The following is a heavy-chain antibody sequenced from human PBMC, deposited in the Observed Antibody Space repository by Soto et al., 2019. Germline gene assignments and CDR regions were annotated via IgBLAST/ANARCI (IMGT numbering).Heavy chain of an antibody. CDR1: GGTFSTYA. CDR2: IIPIFGTA. D-gene: IGHD6-6*01. V-gene: IGHV1-69*01. J-gene: IGHJ6*02. Sequence: QVQLVQSGAEVKKPGSSVKVSCKASGGTFSTYAISWVRQAPGQGLEWMGGIIPIFGTANYAQKFQGRVTITADESTSTAYMELSSLRSEDTAVYYCTRVRKYSSPASYYYGMDVWGQGTRVTVSS. CDR3: TRVRKYSSPASYYYGMDV.